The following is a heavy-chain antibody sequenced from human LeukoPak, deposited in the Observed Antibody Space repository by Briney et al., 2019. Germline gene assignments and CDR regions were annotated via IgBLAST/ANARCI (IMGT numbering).Heavy chain of an antibody. CDR2: ISSSSSYI. J-gene: IGHJ4*02. V-gene: IGHV3-21*01. D-gene: IGHD5-18*01. Sequence: PGGSLRLSCAASGFTFSSYSMNWVRQAPGKGLEWVSSISSSSSYIYYADSVKGRFTISRDNAKNSLYLQMNSLRAEDTAVYYCARVSVDTAMVFTYYFDYWGQGTLVTVSS. CDR1: GFTFSSYS. CDR3: ARVSVDTAMVFTYYFDY.